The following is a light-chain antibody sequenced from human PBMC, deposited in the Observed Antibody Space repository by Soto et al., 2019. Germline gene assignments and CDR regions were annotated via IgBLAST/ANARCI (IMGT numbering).Light chain of an antibody. CDR3: QQYNDYTT. Sequence: DIQMTQSPSTLSASVGDRVTITCRASQSINSWLTWYQQKPGKAPKLLIYKASSLQSGVPSRFSGSGSGTEFTITISSLQPDDFATYYCQQYNDYTTFGQGTKVEIK. J-gene: IGKJ1*01. V-gene: IGKV1-5*03. CDR1: QSINSW. CDR2: KAS.